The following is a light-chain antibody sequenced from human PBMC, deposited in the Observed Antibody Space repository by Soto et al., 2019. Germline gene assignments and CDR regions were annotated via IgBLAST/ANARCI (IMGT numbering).Light chain of an antibody. J-gene: IGKJ5*01. CDR2: KVS. CDR1: QSLVHSDGIAY. CDR3: KQGTHWPIT. Sequence: EVVMTQSPLSLPVTLGQPASISCRSNQSLVHSDGIAYFSWFQQRPGRSPRRLIYKVSNRDSGVPVRFSGSGSGTDFALKISRVEAEDVGVYYCKQGTHWPITFGQGTRLEI. V-gene: IGKV2-30*02.